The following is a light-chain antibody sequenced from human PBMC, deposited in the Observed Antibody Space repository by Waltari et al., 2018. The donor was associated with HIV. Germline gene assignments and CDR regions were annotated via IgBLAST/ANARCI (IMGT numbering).Light chain of an antibody. Sequence: QSALTQPPSASGSPGQSVTISCTGTSSDVGGYNFVSWYQQHPGKAPKLMIFEVSKRPSGVPGRCSGSKSANTASLTVSGLQAEDGAYYYCSAYAGSNNLVFGGGTKLTVL. CDR3: SAYAGSNNLV. CDR1: SSDVGGYNF. CDR2: EVS. J-gene: IGLJ2*01. V-gene: IGLV2-8*01.